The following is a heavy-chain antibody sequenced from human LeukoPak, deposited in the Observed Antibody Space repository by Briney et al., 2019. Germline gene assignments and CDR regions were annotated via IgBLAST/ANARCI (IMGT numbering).Heavy chain of an antibody. Sequence: GGSLRLSCAASGFTFSSYAMRWVRQAPGKGLEWVSAISGNGIITYYADSVKGRFTISRDNSKNTLFLQMNSLRAEDTAVYYCAKVRSSWYDFDYGGQGTLVTVSS. V-gene: IGHV3-23*01. D-gene: IGHD6-13*01. J-gene: IGHJ4*02. CDR1: GFTFSSYA. CDR2: ISGNGIIT. CDR3: AKVRSSWYDFDY.